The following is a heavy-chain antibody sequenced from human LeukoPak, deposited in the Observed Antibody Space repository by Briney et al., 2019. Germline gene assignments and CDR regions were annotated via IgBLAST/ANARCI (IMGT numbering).Heavy chain of an antibody. CDR2: IKEDGRVK. V-gene: IGHV3-7*01. CDR1: GFTFSESW. J-gene: IGHJ4*02. Sequence: GGSLRLSCAASGFTFSESWMSWVRQAPGKGLEWVANIKEDGRVKYYVESVKGRFTISRDNAENTLYLQMDSLRGEDTATYYCTKTGERDYWGQGTLVTVSS. CDR3: TKTGERDY. D-gene: IGHD7-27*01.